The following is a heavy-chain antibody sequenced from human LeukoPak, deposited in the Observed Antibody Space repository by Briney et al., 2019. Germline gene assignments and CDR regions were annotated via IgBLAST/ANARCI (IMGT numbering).Heavy chain of an antibody. CDR1: GGSFSGYY. V-gene: IGHV4-34*01. CDR2: INHSGSA. D-gene: IGHD6-6*01. CDR3: ARGLGIAARLLVSELQLVFDY. J-gene: IGHJ4*02. Sequence: SETLSLTCAVYGGSFSGYYWSWIRQPPGKGLEWIGEINHSGSANYNPSLKSRVTISVDTSKNQFSLKLSSVTAADTAVYYCARGLGIAARLLVSELQLVFDYWGQGTLVTVSS.